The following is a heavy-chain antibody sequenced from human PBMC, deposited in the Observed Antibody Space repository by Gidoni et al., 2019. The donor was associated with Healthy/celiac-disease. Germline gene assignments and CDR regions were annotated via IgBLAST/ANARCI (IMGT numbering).Heavy chain of an antibody. CDR3: ARESPHPTIYYYYGMDV. CDR2: ISSSSSTI. V-gene: IGHV3-48*02. CDR1: GFPFSWYS. Sequence: EAKLVESGGGLVQPGGSLRLSCSASGFPFSWYSMRWVRQAPGKGLEWVSYISSSSSTIYDADSVKGRFTISRDNAKNSLYLQMNSLRDEDTAVYYCARESPHPTIYYYYGMDVWGQGTTVTVSS. J-gene: IGHJ6*02.